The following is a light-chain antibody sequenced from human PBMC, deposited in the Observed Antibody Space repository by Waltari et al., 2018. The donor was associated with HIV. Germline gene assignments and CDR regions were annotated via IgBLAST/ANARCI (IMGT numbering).Light chain of an antibody. CDR3: GTRDNDLGPVI. Sequence: SVLTQPPSKSAAPGQTVTIPCAGHSSTIGANDVSWYQQLPGAAPRLIIYESTKRPSVISDRFSASKSDTTATLDIAGVQPGDEAMYFCGTRDNDLGPVILGGGTWVTVL. CDR1: SSTIGAND. CDR2: EST. J-gene: IGLJ2*01. V-gene: IGLV1-51*02.